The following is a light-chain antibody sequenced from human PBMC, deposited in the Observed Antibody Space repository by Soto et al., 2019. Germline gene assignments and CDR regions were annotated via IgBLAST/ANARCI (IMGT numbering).Light chain of an antibody. Sequence: QSVLTQPPSVSGAPGQRVTISCTGSSSNIGAGYDVHWYQQLPGTAPKLLIYGNSNRPSGVPDRFSGSKSGTSASLAITGLQADDEAEYYCQSYDSSLSGWVFGGGTQLTVL. CDR1: SSNIGAGYD. V-gene: IGLV1-40*01. J-gene: IGLJ3*02. CDR3: QSYDSSLSGWV. CDR2: GNS.